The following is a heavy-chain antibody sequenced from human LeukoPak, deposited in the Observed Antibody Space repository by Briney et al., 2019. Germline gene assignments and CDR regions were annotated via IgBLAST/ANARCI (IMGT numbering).Heavy chain of an antibody. CDR1: GFTFSNTW. CDR2: INKDGGEK. J-gene: IGHJ4*02. CDR3: ARDIKQAAAVALY. D-gene: IGHD6-13*01. V-gene: IGHV3-7*03. Sequence: GGSLRLSCVASGFTFSNTWMSWVRQAPGKGLEWVANINKDGGEKFYVDSVKGRFTISRDNAKNSLYLQMNSLRAEDTAVYYCARDIKQAAAVALYWGQGTLVTVSS.